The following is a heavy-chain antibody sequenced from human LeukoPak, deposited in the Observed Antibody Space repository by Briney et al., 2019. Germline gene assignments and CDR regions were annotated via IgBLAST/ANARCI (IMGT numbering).Heavy chain of an antibody. CDR2: IHYSGST. Sequence: SETLSLTCSVSGGSISGYYWSWIRQPPGKGLEWIGYIHYSGSTHYNPSLKSRVTISVDTSKNQFSLKLSSVTAADTAVYYCAKDRRGAGFDYWGQGTLVTVSS. V-gene: IGHV4-59*01. D-gene: IGHD1-26*01. CDR3: AKDRRGAGFDY. CDR1: GGSISGYY. J-gene: IGHJ4*02.